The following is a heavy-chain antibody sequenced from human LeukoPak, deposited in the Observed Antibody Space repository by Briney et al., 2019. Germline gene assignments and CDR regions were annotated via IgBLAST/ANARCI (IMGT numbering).Heavy chain of an antibody. V-gene: IGHV1-69*13. Sequence: GASVKVSCKASGGTFSSYAISWVRQAPGQGLEWMGGIIPIFGTANYAQKFQGRVTITADESTSTAYMELSSLRSEDTAVYYCARVSNHLALIDYWGQGTLVTVSS. D-gene: IGHD1-14*01. CDR3: ARVSNHLALIDY. CDR1: GGTFSSYA. J-gene: IGHJ4*02. CDR2: IIPIFGTA.